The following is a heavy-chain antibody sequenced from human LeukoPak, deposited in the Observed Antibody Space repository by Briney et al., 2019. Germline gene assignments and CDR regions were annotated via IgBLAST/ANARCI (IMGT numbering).Heavy chain of an antibody. CDR3: ARRSYYDNSTYYIPTYWFEP. CDR2: IYPGDSDT. D-gene: IGHD3-22*01. V-gene: IGHV5-51*01. J-gene: IGHJ5*02. CDR1: GFSFTNYW. Sequence: GESLKISCKGSGFSFTNYWIGWVRQMPGKGLEWMGIIYPGDSDTRYSPSFQGQVTISADKSISTAYLQWSSLKASDTAMYYCARRSYYDNSTYYIPTYWFEPWGQGTLVTVSS.